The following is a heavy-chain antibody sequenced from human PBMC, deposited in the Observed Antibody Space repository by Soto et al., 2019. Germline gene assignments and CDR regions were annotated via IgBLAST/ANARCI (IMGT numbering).Heavy chain of an antibody. V-gene: IGHV3-30*04. Sequence: GGSLRLSCAASGFTFSSYAMHWVRQAPGKGLEWVAVISYDGSNKYYADSVKGRFTISRDNSKNTLYLQMNSLRAEDTAVYHCARDQGGSYFDYWVHGTLVTVSS. J-gene: IGHJ4*01. CDR1: GFTFSSYA. D-gene: IGHD1-26*01. CDR2: ISYDGSNK. CDR3: ARDQGGSYFDY.